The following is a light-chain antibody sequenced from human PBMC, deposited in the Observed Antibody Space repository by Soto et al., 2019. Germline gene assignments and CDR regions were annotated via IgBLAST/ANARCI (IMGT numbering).Light chain of an antibody. J-gene: IGLJ1*01. Sequence: QSVLTQPPSASGTPGQRVTISCSGSSSNIMSNTVNWYQVLPGTAPKVLIQGNHQRPSGVPARFSGSKSVTSASLAISGLQSEDEADYYCAAWDDSLNADVFGTGTKLTVL. CDR1: SSNIMSNT. CDR2: GNH. CDR3: AAWDDSLNADV. V-gene: IGLV1-44*01.